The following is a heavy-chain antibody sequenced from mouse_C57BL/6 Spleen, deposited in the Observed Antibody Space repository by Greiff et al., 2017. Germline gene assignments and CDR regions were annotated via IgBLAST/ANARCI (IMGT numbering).Heavy chain of an antibody. CDR3: ARWGYGKDYFDY. D-gene: IGHD1-1*01. CDR2: IDPSDSET. Sequence: VQLQQPGAELVRPGSSVKLSCKASGYTFTSYWMHWVKQRPIQGLEWIGNIDPSDSETHYNQKFKDKATLTVDKSSSTAYMQLSSLTSEDSAVYYCARWGYGKDYFDYWGQGTTLTVSS. V-gene: IGHV1-52*01. J-gene: IGHJ2*01. CDR1: GYTFTSYW.